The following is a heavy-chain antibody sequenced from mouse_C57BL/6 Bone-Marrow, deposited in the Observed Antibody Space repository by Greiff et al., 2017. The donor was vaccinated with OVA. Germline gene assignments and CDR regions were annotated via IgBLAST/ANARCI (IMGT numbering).Heavy chain of an antibody. CDR3: ARSSFITTVVAAEYFDD. J-gene: IGHJ2*01. CDR2: IYPGSGNT. CDR1: GYTFTDYY. Sequence: VQLQQSGAELVRPGASVKLSCKASGYTFTDYYINWVKQRPGQGLEWIARIYPGSGNTYYNEKFKGKATLTAEKSSSTAYMQLSSLTSEDSAVYFCARSSFITTVVAAEYFDDWGKGTTLTVSS. V-gene: IGHV1-76*01. D-gene: IGHD1-1*01.